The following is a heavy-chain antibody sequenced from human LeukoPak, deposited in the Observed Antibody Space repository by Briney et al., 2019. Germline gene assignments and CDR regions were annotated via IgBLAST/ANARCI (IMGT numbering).Heavy chain of an antibody. CDR2: MNPNSGNT. CDR3: ARGNYCSSTSCYFGVRYYYMDV. D-gene: IGHD2-2*01. V-gene: IGHV1-8*01. Sequence: ASVKVSCKASGYTFTSYDINWVRQATGQGLEWMGWMNPNSGNTGYAQKFQGRVTMTRNTSISTAYMELGSLRSEDTAVYYCARGNYCSSTSCYFGVRYYYMDVWGKGTTVTISS. CDR1: GYTFTSYD. J-gene: IGHJ6*03.